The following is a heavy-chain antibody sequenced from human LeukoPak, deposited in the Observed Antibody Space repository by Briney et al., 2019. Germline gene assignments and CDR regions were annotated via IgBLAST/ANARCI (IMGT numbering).Heavy chain of an antibody. CDR2: INPNSGGT. CDR1: GYTFTGQY. CDR3: ARDLEDTSGFRLGGY. V-gene: IGHV1-2*02. J-gene: IGHJ4*02. Sequence: GASVKVSCKTSGYTFTGQYLHWVRQAPGQGLEWMGWINPNSGGTNYAQKFQGRVTMTGDTSISTAYMELSRLRSDDTAVYYCARDLEDTSGFRLGGYWGQGTLVTVSS. D-gene: IGHD3-22*01.